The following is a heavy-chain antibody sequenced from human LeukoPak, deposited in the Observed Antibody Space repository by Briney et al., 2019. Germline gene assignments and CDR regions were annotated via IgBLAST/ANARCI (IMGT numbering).Heavy chain of an antibody. CDR1: GFTFSSYS. D-gene: IGHD6-13*01. Sequence: PAGSLRLSCAASGFTFSSYSMNWVRQAPGKGLDWVSSISSSSSYIYYADSVKGRFTIYSDNAKNSLYLQINSLRDEDTAVYYCARDIEGLAAADWGQGTLVTVSS. CDR3: ARDIEGLAAAD. CDR2: ISSSSSYI. V-gene: IGHV3-21*01. J-gene: IGHJ4*02.